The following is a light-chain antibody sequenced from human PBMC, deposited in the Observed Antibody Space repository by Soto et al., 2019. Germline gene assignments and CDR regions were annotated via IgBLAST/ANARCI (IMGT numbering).Light chain of an antibody. Sequence: QSALTQPPPASGSPGQSVTISCTGTSSDVGGYNYVSWYQQHPGKAPKLIIYEVSKRPSGVPDRFSGSKSGNTASLTVSGLQAEDEADYYCSSYAGSNIYVFGTGPKVTVL. CDR2: EVS. V-gene: IGLV2-8*01. J-gene: IGLJ1*01. CDR3: SSYAGSNIYV. CDR1: SSDVGGYNY.